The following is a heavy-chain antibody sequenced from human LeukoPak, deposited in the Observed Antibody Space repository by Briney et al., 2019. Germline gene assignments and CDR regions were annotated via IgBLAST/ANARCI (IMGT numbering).Heavy chain of an antibody. D-gene: IGHD1-26*01. CDR1: GFTFSSYA. J-gene: IGHJ4*02. CDR2: ISGSGGST. CDR3: AKDRGLVGATPSNFDY. Sequence: AGGSLRPSCAASGFTFSSYAMNWVRQAPGKGLEWVSGISGSGGSTYNADSVKGRVTISRDNSKNTVDMQMNSLRADDTAVYYCAKDRGLVGATPSNFDYWGQGTLVTVSS. V-gene: IGHV3-23*01.